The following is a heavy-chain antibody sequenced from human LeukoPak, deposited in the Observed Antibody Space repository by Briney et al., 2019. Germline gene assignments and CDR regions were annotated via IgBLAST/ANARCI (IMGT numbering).Heavy chain of an antibody. CDR3: ATRGVTTSYAFDI. CDR2: ISSSGSTI. J-gene: IGHJ3*02. D-gene: IGHD4-17*01. Sequence: GGSLRLSCAASGFTFSDYYMSWIRQAPGKGLEWVSYISSSGSTIYYADSVKGRFTISRDNAKNSLYLQMNSLRAEDTAVYYCATRGVTTSYAFDIWGQGTMVTVFS. V-gene: IGHV3-11*04. CDR1: GFTFSDYY.